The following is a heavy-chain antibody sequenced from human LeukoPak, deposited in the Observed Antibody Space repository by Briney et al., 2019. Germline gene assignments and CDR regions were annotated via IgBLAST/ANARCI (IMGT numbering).Heavy chain of an antibody. V-gene: IGHV3-66*01. CDR3: ARGGMSSGWKGGVFDI. D-gene: IGHD6-19*01. Sequence: GGSLRLSCAVSGFTVSSKYMSWVRQAPGKGLEWVSVLYSSGPTYYADSVKGRVTISRDDSKNTLSLQMNGLRSEDTGVYYCARGGMSSGWKGGVFDIWGQGTLVIVSS. J-gene: IGHJ3*02. CDR1: GFTVSSKY. CDR2: LYSSGPT.